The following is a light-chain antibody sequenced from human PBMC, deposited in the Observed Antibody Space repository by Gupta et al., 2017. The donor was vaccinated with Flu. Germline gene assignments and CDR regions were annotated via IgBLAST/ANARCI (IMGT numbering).Light chain of an antibody. CDR3: QQYNNWPLT. CDR2: GAS. Sequence: PATLSVSPGKRATLSCRASQSVSSNLAWYQQKPGQAPRLLIYGASTWATGIPARFSGSGSGTEFTLTISSLQSEDFAVYYCQQYNNWPLTFGGGTKVEIK. J-gene: IGKJ4*01. V-gene: IGKV3-15*01. CDR1: QSVSSN.